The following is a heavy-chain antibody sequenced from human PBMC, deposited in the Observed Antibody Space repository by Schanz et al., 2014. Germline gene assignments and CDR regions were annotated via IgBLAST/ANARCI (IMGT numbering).Heavy chain of an antibody. CDR1: GGSFSGYY. CDR2: INQSGDT. J-gene: IGHJ4*02. V-gene: IGHV4-34*01. CDR3: ARLYCSTPGCYVSPNGFAKDY. D-gene: IGHD2-2*01. Sequence: QVQLQQWGAGLLKTSETLSLTCAVSGGSFSGYYWSWIRQPPDTGLEWIGEINQSGDTNYNPSLKRRVTISVATSNTQFSLKLRSVTAADTAVYYCARLYCSTPGCYVSPNGFAKDYWGQGTLVTVSS.